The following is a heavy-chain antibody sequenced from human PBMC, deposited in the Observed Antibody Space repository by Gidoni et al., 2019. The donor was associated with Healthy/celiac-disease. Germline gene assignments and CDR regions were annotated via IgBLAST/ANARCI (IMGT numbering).Heavy chain of an antibody. D-gene: IGHD3-22*01. J-gene: IGHJ6*02. CDR1: GGSISSYY. Sequence: QVQLQESGPGLVKPSETLSLTCTVSGGSISSYYWSWIRQPPGTGLEWIGYIYYSGSTNYNPSLKSRVTISVDTSKNQFSLKLSSVTAADTAVYYCARDDSSGYYYYGMDVWGQGTTVTVSS. CDR3: ARDDSSGYYYYGMDV. V-gene: IGHV4-59*01. CDR2: IYYSGST.